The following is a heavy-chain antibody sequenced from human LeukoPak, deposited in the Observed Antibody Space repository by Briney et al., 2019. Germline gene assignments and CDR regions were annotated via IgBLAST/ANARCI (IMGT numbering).Heavy chain of an antibody. Sequence: GGSLRLSCAASGFRFSSYGMHWVRQAPGKGLEWVAVIWHDGSKTKYGSFAKGRFTISRDNSNNLLYLQMSSLRAEDTAVYYCANDANSSSPYLGQGSLVTVSS. J-gene: IGHJ4*02. CDR3: ANDANSSSPY. D-gene: IGHD6-6*01. CDR1: GFRFSSYG. CDR2: IWHDGSKT. V-gene: IGHV3-33*06.